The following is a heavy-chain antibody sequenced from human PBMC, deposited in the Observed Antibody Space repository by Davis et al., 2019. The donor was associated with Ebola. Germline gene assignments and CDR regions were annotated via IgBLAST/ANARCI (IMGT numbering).Heavy chain of an antibody. CDR1: GGSFSGYY. J-gene: IGHJ4*02. V-gene: IGHV4-34*01. Sequence: SETLSLTCAVYGGSFSGYYWSWIRQPPGKGLEWIGEINHSGSTNYNPSLKSRVTISVDTSKNQFSLKLSSMTAADTAVYYCARGRRYSYGPPRYWGQGTLVTVSS. CDR3: ARGRRYSYGPPRY. D-gene: IGHD5-18*01. CDR2: INHSGST.